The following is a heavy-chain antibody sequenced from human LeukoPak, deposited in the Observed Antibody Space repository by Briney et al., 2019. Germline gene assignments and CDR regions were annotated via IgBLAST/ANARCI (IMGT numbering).Heavy chain of an antibody. D-gene: IGHD3-22*01. CDR2: ISSSSSYI. CDR3: ARDKSYYYDSSGYAFDI. V-gene: IGHV3-21*01. Sequence: NPGGSLRLSCAASGFTFSSYSMNWVRQAPGKGLEWVSSISSSSSYIYYADSVKGRFTISRDNAKNSLYLQMNSLRAEDTAVYYCARDKSYYYDSSGYAFDIWGQGTMVTVSS. J-gene: IGHJ3*02. CDR1: GFTFSSYS.